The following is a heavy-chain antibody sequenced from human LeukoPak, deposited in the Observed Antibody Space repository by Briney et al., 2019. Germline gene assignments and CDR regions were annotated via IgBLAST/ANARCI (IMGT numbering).Heavy chain of an antibody. Sequence: GGSLRLSCAASGFYFSAYEMSSVRQAPGKGLEWVAYFAGSDTTTYYADSVKGRFTISRDNARNSLYLQMNSLRAEDTAVYFCARRVGPNNRHFDCWGRGTLVTVSS. D-gene: IGHD1-26*01. CDR1: GFYFSAYE. J-gene: IGHJ4*02. CDR3: ARRVGPNNRHFDC. V-gene: IGHV3-48*03. CDR2: FAGSDTTT.